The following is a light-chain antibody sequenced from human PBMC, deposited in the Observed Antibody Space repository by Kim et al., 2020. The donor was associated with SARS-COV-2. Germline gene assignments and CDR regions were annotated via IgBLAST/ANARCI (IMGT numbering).Light chain of an antibody. Sequence: SWSPGQTAPFPGSGDNLGDKYICWYQQKSGQSPVLVIYQNYKRPSTIPERFSGSNSGNTATLTISGTQAMDEADYYCQAWDFNRVFGRGTQLTVL. CDR2: QNY. V-gene: IGLV3-1*01. J-gene: IGLJ3*02. CDR3: QAWDFNRV. CDR1: NLGDKY.